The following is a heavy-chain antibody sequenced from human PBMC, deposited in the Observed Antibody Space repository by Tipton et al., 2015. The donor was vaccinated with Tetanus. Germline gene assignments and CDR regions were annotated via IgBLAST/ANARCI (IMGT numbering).Heavy chain of an antibody. Sequence: LRLSCAVSGDSVRSGSYYWSWIRQPPGKELEWIGYIDYSGSTNYNPSLKSRLIISADMSKNQFSLRLSSVTAADTAVYYCASYNIPYYFDYWGRGTLVTVSS. D-gene: IGHD2-2*02. V-gene: IGHV4-61*01. CDR1: GDSVRSGSYY. J-gene: IGHJ4*02. CDR2: IDYSGST. CDR3: ASYNIPYYFDY.